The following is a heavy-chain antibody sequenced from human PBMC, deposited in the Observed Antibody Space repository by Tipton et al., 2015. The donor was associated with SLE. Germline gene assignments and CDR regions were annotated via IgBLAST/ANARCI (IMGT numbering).Heavy chain of an antibody. V-gene: IGHV3-30-3*01. Sequence: SLRLSCAASGFTFSSYAMHWVRQAPGKGLEWVAVISYDGSNKYYADSVKGRFTISRDNSKNTLYLQMNSLRAEDTAVYYCAKDCPYGDYAAFDIWGQGTMVTVSS. J-gene: IGHJ3*02. CDR3: AKDCPYGDYAAFDI. CDR2: ISYDGSNK. D-gene: IGHD4-17*01. CDR1: GFTFSSYA.